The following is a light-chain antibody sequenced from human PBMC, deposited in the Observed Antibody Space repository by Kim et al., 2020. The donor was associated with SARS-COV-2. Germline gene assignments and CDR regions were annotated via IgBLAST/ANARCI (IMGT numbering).Light chain of an antibody. Sequence: SSELTQDPAVSVALGQTVRITCQGDSLRSYYASWYQQKPGQAPVLVIYGKNNRPSGIPDRFSGSSSGNTASLTIPGAQAEDEADYYCNSRDSSGNHLGVVFGGGTQLTVL. CDR3: NSRDSSGNHLGVV. V-gene: IGLV3-19*01. J-gene: IGLJ2*01. CDR1: SLRSYY. CDR2: GKN.